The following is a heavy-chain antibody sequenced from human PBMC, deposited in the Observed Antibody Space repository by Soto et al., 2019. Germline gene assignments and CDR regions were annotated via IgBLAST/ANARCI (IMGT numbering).Heavy chain of an antibody. CDR3: ARDATLAY. J-gene: IGHJ4*02. Sequence: QVQLVQSGAEVKKPGASVKVSCKASGYFFTNYYMHWVRQAPGQGREWMGIINPSGGGTSYAQKFQARVTMTRDTSTSTIYMELSSLTSEDTAVYYCARDATLAYWGQGTLVTVSS. CDR2: INPSGGGT. CDR1: GYFFTNYY. D-gene: IGHD2-15*01. V-gene: IGHV1-46*01.